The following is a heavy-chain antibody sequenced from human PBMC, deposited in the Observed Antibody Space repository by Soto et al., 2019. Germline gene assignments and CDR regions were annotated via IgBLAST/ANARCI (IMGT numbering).Heavy chain of an antibody. V-gene: IGHV4-61*01. CDR3: ARPSSTYFEWLSAFEP. CDR2: IYYSGST. J-gene: IGHJ5*02. CDR1: VGSVSNGSYY. D-gene: IGHD3-9*01. Sequence: PSETLSLTCTFSVGSVSNGSYYCSWIRQPPWKGLEWIGYIYYSGSTKYNPSLKSRVTISVDTSKNQFSLKLRSVTAADTAVYYCARPSSTYFEWLSAFEPWGQGTLVSVSS.